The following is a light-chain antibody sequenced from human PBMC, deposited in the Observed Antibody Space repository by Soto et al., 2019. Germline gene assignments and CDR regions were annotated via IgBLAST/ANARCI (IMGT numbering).Light chain of an antibody. CDR2: GAF. CDR3: QQYKNWPPLT. CDR1: QSVSYN. Sequence: EIVMTQSPATLSVSTGETATLSCRASQSVSYNLAWYQQKPGQGPRLLIYGAFTRATGIPARFSGSGSGTEFTLTISSLQSEDCAVYYCQQYKNWPPLTFGGGNQVYIK. J-gene: IGKJ4*01. V-gene: IGKV3-15*01.